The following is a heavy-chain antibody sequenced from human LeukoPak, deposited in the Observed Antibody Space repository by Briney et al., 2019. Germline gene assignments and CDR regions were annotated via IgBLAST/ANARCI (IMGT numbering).Heavy chain of an antibody. J-gene: IGHJ5*02. V-gene: IGHV3-23*01. CDR3: AKANTNWNPQYNWFDP. CDR2: ISGSGGST. CDR1: GFTFSIYA. D-gene: IGHD1-1*01. Sequence: GGSLRLSCAASGFTFSIYAMSWVRQAPGKGLEWVSGISGSGGSTYYADSVKGRFTISRDNSKNTLYLQMNSLRAEDTAVYYCAKANTNWNPQYNWFDPWGQGTLVTVSS.